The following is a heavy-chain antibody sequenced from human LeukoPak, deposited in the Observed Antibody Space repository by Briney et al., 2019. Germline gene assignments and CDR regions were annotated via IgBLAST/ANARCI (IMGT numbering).Heavy chain of an antibody. CDR3: ARFQERYYESGDYNWIDP. D-gene: IGHD3-22*01. J-gene: IGHJ5*02. V-gene: IGHV4-59*01. CDR1: GVSINSYY. CDR2: IYYSGTT. Sequence: SETLSLTCTVSGVSINSYYWNWIRQSPGKGLEWIGHIYYSGTTTYNPSLKSRVTISLDTSKKQVSLKLSSVTAADSAIYYCARFQERYYESGDYNWIDPWGQGLLVTVSS.